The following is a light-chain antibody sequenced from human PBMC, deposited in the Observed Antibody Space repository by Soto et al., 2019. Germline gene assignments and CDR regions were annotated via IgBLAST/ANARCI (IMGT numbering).Light chain of an antibody. Sequence: IQLTQSPSSLSASVGDRVTITCRASQGVSRFLAWYQQRPGKAPNLLIFAASTLHSGVPSRFSGSGSGTDFTLTISSLQPDDFATYYCQQYNTYSTFGQGTRLEIK. CDR3: QQYNTYST. J-gene: IGKJ5*01. CDR2: AAS. CDR1: QGVSRF. V-gene: IGKV1-9*01.